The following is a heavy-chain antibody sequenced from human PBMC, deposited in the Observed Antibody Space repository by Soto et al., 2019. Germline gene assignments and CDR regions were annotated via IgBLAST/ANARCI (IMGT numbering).Heavy chain of an antibody. D-gene: IGHD6-13*01. CDR1: GFSFGSSW. J-gene: IGHJ3*02. V-gene: IGHV3-7*05. CDR3: AIDVSPGSSSLYLDAFDI. Sequence: EVQLVESGGDLVQPGGSLRLSCAASGFSFGSSWMTWVRQAPGKGLEWVANIKKDGSKINYLDSVRGRFTVSRDNARNSLYLEINRLRAEDTALYYSAIDVSPGSSSLYLDAFDIWGQGTMVTVSS. CDR2: IKKDGSKI.